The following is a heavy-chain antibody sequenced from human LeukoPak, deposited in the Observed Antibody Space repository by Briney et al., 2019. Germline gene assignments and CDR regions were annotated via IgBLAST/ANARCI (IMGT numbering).Heavy chain of an antibody. J-gene: IGHJ5*02. V-gene: IGHV3-21*01. Sequence: GGSLRLSCAASGFTLSNYDMNWVRQAPGKGLEWVSSISTSSRYIYYKDSVRGRCTISRDDAKNSLYLEMNSLRAEDTAVYYCARADCSSSTCYLRRSWFDPWGQGTLVTVSS. CDR3: ARADCSSSTCYLRRSWFDP. CDR2: ISTSSRYI. D-gene: IGHD2-2*01. CDR1: GFTLSNYD.